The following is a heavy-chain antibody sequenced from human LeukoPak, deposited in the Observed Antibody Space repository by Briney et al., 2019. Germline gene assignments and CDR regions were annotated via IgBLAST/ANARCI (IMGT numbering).Heavy chain of an antibody. J-gene: IGHJ4*02. CDR2: ISGSGGST. D-gene: IGHD5-18*01. CDR1: GGSISSSSYY. Sequence: PSETLSLTCTVSGGSISSSSYYWGRVRQAPGKGLEWVSAISGSGGSTYYADSVKGRFTISRDNSKNTLYLQMNSLRAEDTAVYYCAKDPHSYGSFYFDYWGQGTLVTVSS. CDR3: AKDPHSYGSFYFDY. V-gene: IGHV3-23*01.